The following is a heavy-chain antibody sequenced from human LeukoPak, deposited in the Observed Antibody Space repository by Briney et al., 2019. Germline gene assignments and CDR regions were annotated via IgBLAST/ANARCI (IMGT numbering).Heavy chain of an antibody. Sequence: GGSLRLSCAASGFTFSSYAMSWVRQAPGKGLEWVSAISGSGGSTYYADSVKGRFTISRDNSKNTLYLQMNSLRAEDTAVYYCASGYCSSTSCYNWFDPWGQGTLVTVSS. D-gene: IGHD2-2*01. CDR2: ISGSGGST. V-gene: IGHV3-23*01. CDR3: ASGYCSSTSCYNWFDP. J-gene: IGHJ5*02. CDR1: GFTFSSYA.